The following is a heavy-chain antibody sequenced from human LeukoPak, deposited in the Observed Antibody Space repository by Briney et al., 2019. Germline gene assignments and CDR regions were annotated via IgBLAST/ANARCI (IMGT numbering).Heavy chain of an antibody. D-gene: IGHD6-13*01. CDR3: ARAPPGYSSSWLYFQH. J-gene: IGHJ1*01. V-gene: IGHV4-4*07. Sequence: SETLSLTCTVSGGSSSSYYWSWIRQPAGKGLEWIGRIYTSGSTNYNPSLKSRVTMSVDTSKNQFSLKLSSVTAADTAVYYCARAPPGYSSSWLYFQHWGQGTLVTVSS. CDR2: IYTSGST. CDR1: GGSSSSYY.